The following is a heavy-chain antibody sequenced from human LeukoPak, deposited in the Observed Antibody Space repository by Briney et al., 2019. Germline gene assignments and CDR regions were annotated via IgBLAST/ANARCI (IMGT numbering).Heavy chain of an antibody. Sequence: ASVTLSCTASGYTFTGYYMHWVRHAPGQGLEWKGWINPNSGGTNYAKKFQGRVTMTRDTSISTAYMELSRLRSDDTAVYYCASPTGEYCSGGSCYKGGNYYYYYGMDVWGQGTTVTVSS. CDR2: INPNSGGT. V-gene: IGHV1-2*02. CDR1: GYTFTGYY. J-gene: IGHJ6*02. D-gene: IGHD2-15*01. CDR3: ASPTGEYCSGGSCYKGGNYYYYYGMDV.